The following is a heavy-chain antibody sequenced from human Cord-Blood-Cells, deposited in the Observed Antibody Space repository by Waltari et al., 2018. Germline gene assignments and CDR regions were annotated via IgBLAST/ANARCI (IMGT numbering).Heavy chain of an antibody. CDR1: GYSISSGYY. D-gene: IGHD3-3*01. Sequence: QVQLQESGPGLVKPSETLSLTCAVSGYSISSGYYWGWIRQPPGKGLEWIGSIYHGGSTYYTPSLRSRVTISVDTSKSQFSLKLSAVTAADTAVYYCARVNYDFWSGYAFDIWGQGTMVTVSS. CDR3: ARVNYDFWSGYAFDI. CDR2: IYHGGST. V-gene: IGHV4-38-2*01. J-gene: IGHJ3*02.